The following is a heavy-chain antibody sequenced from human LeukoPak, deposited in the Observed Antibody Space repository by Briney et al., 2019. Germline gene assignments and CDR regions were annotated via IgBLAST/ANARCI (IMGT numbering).Heavy chain of an antibody. Sequence: GESLKISCKGSGYNFTNFWIGWVRQMPGKGLEWMGIIFHGDSDTRYSPSFQGQVTISVDKSLTTAYLQWSSLTASDTAIYYCARSYSYGVVYYFDYWGQGTLVTVSS. D-gene: IGHD5-18*01. V-gene: IGHV5-51*01. CDR3: ARSYSYGVVYYFDY. J-gene: IGHJ4*02. CDR1: GYNFTNFW. CDR2: IFHGDSDT.